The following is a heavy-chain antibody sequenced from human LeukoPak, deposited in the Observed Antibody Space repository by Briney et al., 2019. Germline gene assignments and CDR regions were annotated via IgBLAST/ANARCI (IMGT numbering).Heavy chain of an antibody. V-gene: IGHV3-9*01. Sequence: GGSLRLSCAASGFTFDDYAMHWVRQAPGKGLEWVSGISWNSGRIGYADSVKGRFTISRDNAKNSLYMQMNSLRAEDTALYYYTKGVEYYYYYGMDVWGQGTTDTVSS. CDR1: GFTFDDYA. CDR3: TKGVEYYYYYGMDV. CDR2: ISWNSGRI. J-gene: IGHJ6*02. D-gene: IGHD1-1*01.